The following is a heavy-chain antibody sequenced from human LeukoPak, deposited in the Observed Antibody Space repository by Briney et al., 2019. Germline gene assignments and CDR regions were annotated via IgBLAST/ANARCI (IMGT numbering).Heavy chain of an antibody. D-gene: IGHD1-7*01. Sequence: GESLKISCKGSGYSFTRYWIGWVRQMPGKGLELMGIIYPGDSDTRYSPSFQGQVTISADKSISTAYLQWSSLKASDTAMYYCARRDFVGNYPRAFDYWGQGTLVTVSS. V-gene: IGHV5-51*01. J-gene: IGHJ4*02. CDR3: ARRDFVGNYPRAFDY. CDR2: IYPGDSDT. CDR1: GYSFTRYW.